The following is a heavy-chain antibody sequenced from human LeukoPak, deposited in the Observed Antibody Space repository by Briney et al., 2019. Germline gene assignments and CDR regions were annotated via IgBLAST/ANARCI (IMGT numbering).Heavy chain of an antibody. V-gene: IGHV4-4*07. CDR2: IFTSGST. CDR3: ASTPSDIAAAGDFDY. J-gene: IGHJ4*02. CDR1: GGSISSYY. D-gene: IGHD6-13*01. Sequence: TSETLSLTCTVSGGSISSYYWSWIRQPAGKGLEWIGRIFTSGSTNYNPSLKSRVTMSVDTSKNQFSLKLSSVTAADTAVYYCASTPSDIAAAGDFDYWGQGTLVTVSS.